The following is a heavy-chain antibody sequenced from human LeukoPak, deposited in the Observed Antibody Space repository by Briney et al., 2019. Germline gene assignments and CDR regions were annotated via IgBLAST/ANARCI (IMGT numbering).Heavy chain of an antibody. CDR1: GYTFTSYG. Sequence: ASVKVSCKASGYTFTSYGISWVRQAPGQGLEWMGWISAYNGNTNYAQKLQGGVTMTTDTSTSTAYMELRILRSDDTAVYYCARGGRSYYDSSGYLAYWGQGTLVTVSS. CDR2: ISAYNGNT. D-gene: IGHD3-22*01. CDR3: ARGGRSYYDSSGYLAY. J-gene: IGHJ4*02. V-gene: IGHV1-18*01.